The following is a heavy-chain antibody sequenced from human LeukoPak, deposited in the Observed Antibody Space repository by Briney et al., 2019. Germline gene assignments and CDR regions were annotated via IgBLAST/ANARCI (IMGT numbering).Heavy chain of an antibody. CDR3: AKGGYSYGIHFDY. D-gene: IGHD5-18*01. Sequence: GVLRLSCAASGLTFSSYGMHWVRQAPGKGLEWVAVISYDGSNKYYADSVKGRFTISRDNSKNTLYLQMNSLRAEDTAVYYCAKGGYSYGIHFDYWGQGTLVTVSS. V-gene: IGHV3-30*18. CDR1: GLTFSSYG. J-gene: IGHJ4*02. CDR2: ISYDGSNK.